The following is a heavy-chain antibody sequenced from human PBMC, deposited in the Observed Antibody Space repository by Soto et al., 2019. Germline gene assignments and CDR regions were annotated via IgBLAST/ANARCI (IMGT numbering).Heavy chain of an antibody. CDR1: GGSISSYY. Sequence: QVQLQESDPGLVKPSETLSLTCTVSGGSISSYYWSWIRQPPGKGLEWIGYIYYSGSTNYNPSLKSRVTISVDTSKNQFSLKLSSVTAADTAVYYCARGPDGWFDPWGQGTLVTVSS. V-gene: IGHV4-59*01. CDR2: IYYSGST. CDR3: ARGPDGWFDP. J-gene: IGHJ5*02.